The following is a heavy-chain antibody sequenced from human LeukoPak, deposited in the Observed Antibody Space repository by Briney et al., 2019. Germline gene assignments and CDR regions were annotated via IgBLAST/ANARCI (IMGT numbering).Heavy chain of an antibody. CDR2: ISSSSSPI. V-gene: IGHV3-48*01. CDR1: GFTFSSYS. D-gene: IGHD3-10*01. J-gene: IGHJ4*02. CDR3: ARGPYGSGSPYDY. Sequence: GGSLRLSCAASGFTFSSYSMNWVRQAPGKGLEWVSYISSSSSPIYYADSVKGRFTISRDNAKNSLYLQMNSLRAEDTAVYYCARGPYGSGSPYDYWGQGTLVTVSS.